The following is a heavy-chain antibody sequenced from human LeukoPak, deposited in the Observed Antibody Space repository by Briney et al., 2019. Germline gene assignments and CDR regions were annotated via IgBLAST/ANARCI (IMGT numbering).Heavy chain of an antibody. CDR3: AREVEYYGSGSYWGVFDY. Sequence: SVKVSCKASGYTFTNYYMHWVRQAPGQGLEWMGGIIPIFTTANYAQKFQGRVTITADESTSTAYMELSRLRSEDTAVYYCAREVEYYGSGSYWGVFDYWGQGTLVTVSS. CDR1: GYTFTNYY. CDR2: IIPIFTTA. D-gene: IGHD3-10*01. V-gene: IGHV1-69*13. J-gene: IGHJ4*02.